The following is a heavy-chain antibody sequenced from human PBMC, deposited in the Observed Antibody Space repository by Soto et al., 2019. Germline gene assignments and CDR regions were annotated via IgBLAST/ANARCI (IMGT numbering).Heavy chain of an antibody. CDR1: GGSISSYY. Sequence: KPSETLSLTCTVSGGSISSYYWSWIRQPPGKGLEWIGYIYYSGSTNYNPSLKSRVTISVDTSKNQFSLKLSSVTAADTAVYYCARGSWEPLGIDYWGQGTLVTVSS. CDR2: IYYSGST. J-gene: IGHJ4*02. V-gene: IGHV4-59*01. CDR3: ARGSWEPLGIDY. D-gene: IGHD1-26*01.